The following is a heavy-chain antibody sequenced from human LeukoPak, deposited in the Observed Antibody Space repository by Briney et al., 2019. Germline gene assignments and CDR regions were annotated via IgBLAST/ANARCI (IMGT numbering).Heavy chain of an antibody. D-gene: IGHD6-13*01. Sequence: PSETLSLTCIVSGGSISSGDCYWSWIRQHPGKGLEWIGYICYSGITYYNPSLKSRVSISVDTSKNQFSLKLSSVTAADTAVYFCASVTGIAAPIDYWGQGTLVTVSS. CDR1: GGSISSGDCY. CDR3: ASVTGIAAPIDY. CDR2: ICYSGIT. J-gene: IGHJ4*02. V-gene: IGHV4-31*03.